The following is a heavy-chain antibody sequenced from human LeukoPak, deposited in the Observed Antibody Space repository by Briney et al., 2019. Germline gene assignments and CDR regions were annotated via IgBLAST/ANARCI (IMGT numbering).Heavy chain of an antibody. CDR2: INHNGST. Sequence: SETLSLTCAVYGGSFSGYYWSWIRQPPGKGLEWIGEINHNGSTNYNPSLKSRVTISVDTSKNQFSLKLSSVTAADTAVYYCASSSTKGAAGSVSDYWGQGTLVTVSS. V-gene: IGHV4-34*01. J-gene: IGHJ4*02. CDR3: ASSSTKGAAGSVSDY. D-gene: IGHD2-2*01. CDR1: GGSFSGYY.